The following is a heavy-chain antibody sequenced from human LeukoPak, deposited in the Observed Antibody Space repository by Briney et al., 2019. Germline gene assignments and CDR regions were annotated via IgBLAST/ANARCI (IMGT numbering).Heavy chain of an antibody. CDR2: IRYDGSNK. V-gene: IGHV3-30*02. J-gene: IGHJ4*02. D-gene: IGHD1-26*01. CDR1: GFTFSSYG. Sequence: GGSLRLSCAASGFTFSSYGMHWVRQAPGKGLEWVSFIRYDGSNKYYADSLKGRFTISKDTSKNTLYLQMNSLTAGDTAVYYCAKDSHSGYFDYWGQGTLVTVSS. CDR3: AKDSHSGYFDY.